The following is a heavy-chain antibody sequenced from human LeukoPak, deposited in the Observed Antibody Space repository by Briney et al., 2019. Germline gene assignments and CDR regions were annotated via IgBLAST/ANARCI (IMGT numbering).Heavy chain of an antibody. CDR3: ARSLYNFGGYFDY. J-gene: IGHJ4*02. V-gene: IGHV4-34*01. Sequence: SETLSLTCAVYGGSFSGYYWSWIRQPPGKGLEWIGGIYYSGSTYYNPSLKSRVTISVDTSKNQFSLKLSSVTAGDTAVYYCARSLYNFGGYFDYWGQGTLVTVSS. D-gene: IGHD3-10*01. CDR2: IYYSGST. CDR1: GGSFSGYY.